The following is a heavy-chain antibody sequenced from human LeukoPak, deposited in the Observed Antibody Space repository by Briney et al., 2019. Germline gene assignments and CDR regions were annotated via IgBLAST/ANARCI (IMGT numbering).Heavy chain of an antibody. CDR2: INPSGGST. V-gene: IGHV1-46*01. CDR3: ARDPAIVVVPAARNAFDI. Sequence: GASVKVSCTASGFTFTNYNMHWVRQAPGQGLEWMGIINPSGGSTSYAQKFQGRVTMTRDMSTSTVYMELSSLRSEDTAVYYCARDPAIVVVPAARNAFDIWGQGTMVTVSS. D-gene: IGHD2-2*01. CDR1: GFTFTNYN. J-gene: IGHJ3*02.